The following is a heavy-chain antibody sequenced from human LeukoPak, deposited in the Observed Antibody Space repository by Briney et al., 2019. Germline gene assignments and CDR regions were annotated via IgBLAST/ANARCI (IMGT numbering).Heavy chain of an antibody. J-gene: IGHJ5*02. V-gene: IGHV3-48*04. D-gene: IGHD4-17*01. Sequence: GGSLRLSCAASGFTFSSYSMNWVRQAPGKGLEWVSYISSSSSTIYYADSVKGRFTISRDNAKNSLYLQMNSLRAEDTAVYYCARDRSYGWFDPWAREPWSPSPQ. CDR3: ARDRSYGWFDP. CDR2: ISSSSSTI. CDR1: GFTFSSYS.